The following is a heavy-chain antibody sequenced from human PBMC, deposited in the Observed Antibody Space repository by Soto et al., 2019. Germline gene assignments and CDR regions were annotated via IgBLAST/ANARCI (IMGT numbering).Heavy chain of an antibody. CDR2: IYYSGST. CDR3: ASVITMVRGDSTEDV. J-gene: IGHJ6*02. CDR1: GGSISSSSYY. V-gene: IGHV4-39*01. D-gene: IGHD3-10*01. Sequence: SETLSLTCTVSGGSISSSSYYWGWIRQPPGKGLEGIGSIYYSGSTYYNTSLKNRVTISVDTSKNQFSLKLSSVTDVDPAVYYCASVITMVRGDSTEDVWGRGTTVTVSS.